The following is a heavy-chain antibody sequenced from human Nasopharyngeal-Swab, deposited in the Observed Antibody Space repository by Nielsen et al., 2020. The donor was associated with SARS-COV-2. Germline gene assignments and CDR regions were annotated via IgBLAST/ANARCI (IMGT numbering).Heavy chain of an antibody. CDR2: IFPRCDTT. CDR1: GYALTNYH. D-gene: IGHD1-1*01. J-gene: IGHJ4*02. CDR3: AREAPSTFFFDS. V-gene: IGHV1-46*01. Sequence: ASVKVSCKASGYALTNYHVHWVRQAPGQGLEGRGLIFPRCDTTDLAHIFKGRVTMTWDTSTNTVYMELSSLTSDDTAVYFCAREAPSTFFFDSWGQGTLLTVSS.